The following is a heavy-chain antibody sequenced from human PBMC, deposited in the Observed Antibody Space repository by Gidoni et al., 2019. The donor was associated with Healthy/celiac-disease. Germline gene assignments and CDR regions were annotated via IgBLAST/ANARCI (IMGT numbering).Heavy chain of an antibody. J-gene: IGHJ4*02. CDR1: GSTFSSYA. D-gene: IGHD3-22*01. CDR3: AKGRYDSSGPAGDFDY. CDR2: MSGSGGST. Sequence: EVQPLESGGGLVQLAGFLGLSSVASGSTFSSYAMSWVRQAPGKGLEWVSAMSGSGGSTYYADSVKGRFTISRDKSKNTLYLQMNSLRAEDRAVYYCAKGRYDSSGPAGDFDYWGQGTLVTVSS. V-gene: IGHV3-23*01.